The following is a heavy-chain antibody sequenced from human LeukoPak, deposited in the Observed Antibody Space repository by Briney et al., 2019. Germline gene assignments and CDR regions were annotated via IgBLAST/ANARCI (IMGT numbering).Heavy chain of an antibody. CDR2: ISGSGGST. Sequence: PGGSLRLSCAASGFTFSSYAMSWVRQAPGKGLEWVSAISGSGGSTYYADSVKGRFTISRDNSKNTLCLQMNSLRAEDTAVYYCAKDRITMVRGVTYGMDVWGQGTTVTVSS. CDR1: GFTFSSYA. J-gene: IGHJ6*02. CDR3: AKDRITMVRGVTYGMDV. V-gene: IGHV3-23*01. D-gene: IGHD3-10*01.